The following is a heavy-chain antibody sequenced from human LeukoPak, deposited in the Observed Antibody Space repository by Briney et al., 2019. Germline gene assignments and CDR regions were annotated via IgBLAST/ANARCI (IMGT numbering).Heavy chain of an antibody. Sequence: SETLSLTCTVSGGSIYSYYWSWIRQPPGKGLEWIGYIYYTGSTRYNPSLKSRVTISVDTSKNQFSLKLSSVTAADTAVYYCARGPDDFDYWGRGTLVTVSS. D-gene: IGHD5-24*01. CDR2: IYYTGST. J-gene: IGHJ4*02. CDR1: GGSIYSYY. V-gene: IGHV4-59*01. CDR3: ARGPDDFDY.